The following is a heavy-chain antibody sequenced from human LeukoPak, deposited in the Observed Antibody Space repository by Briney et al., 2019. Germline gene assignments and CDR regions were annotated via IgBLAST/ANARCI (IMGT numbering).Heavy chain of an antibody. Sequence: PSETLSLTCGVSGGSISSSGYYWAWIRQPPGTGLEWIGSISYTGTTYYNPSLTSRLTISADRSKNQFSLTLTSVTAADTAVYYCARRRIVATIDYWGQGTLVTVSS. J-gene: IGHJ4*02. D-gene: IGHD5-12*01. CDR2: ISYTGTT. V-gene: IGHV4-39*01. CDR1: GGSISSSGYY. CDR3: ARRRIVATIDY.